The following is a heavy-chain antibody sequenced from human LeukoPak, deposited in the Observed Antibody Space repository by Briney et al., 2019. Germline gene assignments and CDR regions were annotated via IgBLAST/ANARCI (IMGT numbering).Heavy chain of an antibody. CDR2: IKRDGSEK. Sequence: GGSLRLSCAASGFTFSNYWMSWVRQAPGKGLEWVASIKRDGSEKYYVDSVKGRFTISKDNAKNSLYLQMNSLRAEDTAVYYCARIPLGSGWTYNWFDPWGQGTLVTVSS. V-gene: IGHV3-7*01. J-gene: IGHJ5*02. CDR3: ARIPLGSGWTYNWFDP. D-gene: IGHD6-19*01. CDR1: GFTFSNYW.